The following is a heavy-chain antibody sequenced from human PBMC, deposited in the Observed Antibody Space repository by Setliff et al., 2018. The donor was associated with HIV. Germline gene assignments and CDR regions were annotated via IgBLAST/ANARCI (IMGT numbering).Heavy chain of an antibody. Sequence: GGSLRLSCAASGFTFSNYWMSWVRQAPGKGLEWVAHINQDGSEKNHVDSVKGRFTISRDNAKNSLYLQMNSLRAEDTAVYYCAAVPWGHSSLIIDHWGQGTPVTVSS. V-gene: IGHV3-7*03. J-gene: IGHJ4*02. D-gene: IGHD3-16*01. CDR1: GFTFSNYW. CDR2: INQDGSEK. CDR3: AAVPWGHSSLIIDH.